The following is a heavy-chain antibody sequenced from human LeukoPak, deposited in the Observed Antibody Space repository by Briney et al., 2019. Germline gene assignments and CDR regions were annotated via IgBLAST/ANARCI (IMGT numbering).Heavy chain of an antibody. CDR2: IYHSGST. J-gene: IGHJ4*02. CDR3: ARAGPDIVVVPAAADY. Sequence: PSETLSLTCTVSGYSISSGYYRGWIRQPPGKGLEWIGSIYHSGSTYYNPSLKSRVTISVDTSKNQFSLKLSSVTAADTAVYYCARAGPDIVVVPAAADYWGQGTLVTVSS. CDR1: GYSISSGYY. V-gene: IGHV4-38-2*02. D-gene: IGHD2-2*01.